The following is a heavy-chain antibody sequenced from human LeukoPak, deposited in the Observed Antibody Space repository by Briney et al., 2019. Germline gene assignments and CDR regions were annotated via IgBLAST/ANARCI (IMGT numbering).Heavy chain of an antibody. CDR2: VYHSGST. V-gene: IGHV4-38-2*01. D-gene: IGHD4-17*01. CDR3: ARGMTTVTTPDY. CDR1: GYSITSGYY. J-gene: IGHJ4*02. Sequence: PSETLSLTCAVSGYSITSGYYWAWLRQPPGKGLEWIGSVYHSGSTSYNPSLKSRLTISVDMSKNQFSLKLNSVTAADTAVYYCARGMTTVTTPDYWGQGTLVTVSS.